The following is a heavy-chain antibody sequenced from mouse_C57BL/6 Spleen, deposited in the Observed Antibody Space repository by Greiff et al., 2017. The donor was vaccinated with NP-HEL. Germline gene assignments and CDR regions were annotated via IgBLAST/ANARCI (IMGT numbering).Heavy chain of an antibody. Sequence: VQLQQSGPGLVAPSQSLSITCTVSGFSLTSYAISWVRQPPGKGLEWLGVIWTGGGTNYNSALKSRLSISKDNSKSQVFLKMNSLQTDDTARYYCATHYDYDDYAMDYWGQGTSVTVSS. CDR2: IWTGGGT. CDR1: GFSLTSYA. V-gene: IGHV2-9-1*01. CDR3: ATHYDYDDYAMDY. J-gene: IGHJ4*01. D-gene: IGHD2-4*01.